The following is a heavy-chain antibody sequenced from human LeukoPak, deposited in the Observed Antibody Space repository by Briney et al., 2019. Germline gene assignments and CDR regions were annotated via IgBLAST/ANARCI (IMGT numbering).Heavy chain of an antibody. CDR1: GGSISSYY. CDR3: ARGSLTWYPTPFDY. CDR2: IYYSGST. J-gene: IGHJ4*02. Sequence: SETLSLTCTVSGGSISSYYWSCIRQPPGKGLEWIGYIYYSGSTNYNPSLKSRVTISVDTSKNQFSLKLSSVTAADTAVYYCARGSLTWYPTPFDYWGQGTLVTVSS. D-gene: IGHD2-15*01. V-gene: IGHV4-59*01.